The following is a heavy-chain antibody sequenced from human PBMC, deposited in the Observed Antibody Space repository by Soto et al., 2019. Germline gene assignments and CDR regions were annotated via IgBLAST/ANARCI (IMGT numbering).Heavy chain of an antibody. CDR3: ARGLGIRGNWFDP. J-gene: IGHJ5*02. Sequence: EVQLVESGGGLVQPGGSLRLSCAASGFTFSSYWMSWVRQAPGKGLEWVANIKQDGSEKYYVDSVKGRFTISRDNAKNSLYLQMNSLRAGDTAVYYCARGLGIRGNWFDPWGQGTLVTVSS. D-gene: IGHD7-27*01. CDR1: GFTFSSYW. CDR2: IKQDGSEK. V-gene: IGHV3-7*01.